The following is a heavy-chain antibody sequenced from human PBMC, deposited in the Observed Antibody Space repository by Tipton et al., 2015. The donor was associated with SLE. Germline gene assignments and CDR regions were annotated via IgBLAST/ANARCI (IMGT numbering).Heavy chain of an antibody. Sequence: LRLSCTVSGGSITGYYWNWIRQPPGKGLEWIGYVYYSGSTNYNPSLKSRVTISLDTSKNQFSLKLSSVTAADTAVYYCARGGTYHDSSGKIDKWGQGPLVAASS. CDR3: ARGGTYHDSSGKIDK. V-gene: IGHV4-59*01. D-gene: IGHD3-22*01. J-gene: IGHJ4*02. CDR2: VYYSGST. CDR1: GGSITGYY.